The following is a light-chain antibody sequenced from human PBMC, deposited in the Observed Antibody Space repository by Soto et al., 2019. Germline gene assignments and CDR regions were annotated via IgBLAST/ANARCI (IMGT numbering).Light chain of an antibody. Sequence: DIVMTQSPDSLAVSLGERATINCKSSQNSFSTSKKRNYLSWYQQKAGQPPKLLFYWASTRESGVPDRFSGSGSGTDFTLTISSLQAEDVAVYYCQQYYSARTFGQGTKVEIK. V-gene: IGKV4-1*01. CDR2: WAS. J-gene: IGKJ1*01. CDR3: QQYYSART. CDR1: QNSFSTSKKRNY.